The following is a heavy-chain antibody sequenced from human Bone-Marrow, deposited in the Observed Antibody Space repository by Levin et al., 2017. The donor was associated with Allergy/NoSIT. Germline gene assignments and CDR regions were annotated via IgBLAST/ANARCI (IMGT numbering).Heavy chain of an antibody. V-gene: IGHV4-59*01. CDR3: ARAVAATATDFEF. D-gene: IGHD6-19*01. CDR1: GGSISDYY. Sequence: SETLSLTCTVSGGSISDYYWNWIRQSPGKELEWMGFLSYSGSTKYNPSLKGRVTLSVDTSKNHFSLRLNSLTAADTAMYYCARAVAATATDFEFWGQGTLVTVSS. J-gene: IGHJ4*02. CDR2: LSYSGST.